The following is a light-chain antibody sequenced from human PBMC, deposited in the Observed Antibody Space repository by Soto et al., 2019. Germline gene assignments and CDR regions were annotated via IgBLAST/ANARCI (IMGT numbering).Light chain of an antibody. V-gene: IGKV1-39*01. Sequence: DLQMTQSPSSLSASVGDRVSITCRASQNINTRLNWYQHRPGEVPKLLIYAASTVYSEVPSRFSGSGYGTDFTLTISSLQPEDFATYYCQQAYNHPVTFGQGTRLDIK. CDR2: AAS. CDR3: QQAYNHPVT. J-gene: IGKJ5*01. CDR1: QNINTR.